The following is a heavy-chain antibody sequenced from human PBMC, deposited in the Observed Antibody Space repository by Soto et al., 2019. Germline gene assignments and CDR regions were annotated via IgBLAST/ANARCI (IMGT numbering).Heavy chain of an antibody. CDR2: ISSSSSTI. CDR1: GFTFSSYS. CDR3: ARDRGFGGVRAFDI. D-gene: IGHD3-16*01. V-gene: IGHV3-48*01. J-gene: IGHJ3*02. Sequence: GGSLRLSCAASGFTFSSYSMNWVRQAPGKGLEWVSYISSSSSTIYYADSVKGRFTISRDNAKNSLYLQMNSLRAEDTAVYYCARDRGFGGVRAFDIWGQGTMVTVSS.